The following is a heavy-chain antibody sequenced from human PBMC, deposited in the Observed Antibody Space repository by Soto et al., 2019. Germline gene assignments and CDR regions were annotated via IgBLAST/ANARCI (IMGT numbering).Heavy chain of an antibody. J-gene: IGHJ4*02. V-gene: IGHV3-23*01. CDR1: GFTFSSCT. Sequence: EVQLLEAGGDLIQPGGSLRLSCAASGFTFSSCTMTWVRQSPGKGLEWVSAINGGGGSTYYADSVKGRITISRDNSKDTLYLQMNSLRAEDTAVYYCAKDKVCCGGSCYYDYWGQGTLVTVSS. CDR2: INGGGGST. CDR3: AKDKVCCGGSCYYDY. D-gene: IGHD2-15*01.